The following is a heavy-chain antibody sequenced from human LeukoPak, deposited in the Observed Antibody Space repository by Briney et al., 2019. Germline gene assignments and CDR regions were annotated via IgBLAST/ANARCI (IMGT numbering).Heavy chain of an antibody. Sequence: ASVKVSCKASGYTFTSYDINWVRQATGQGLEWMGWMNPNSGNTGYAQKFQGRVTITRNTSISTAYMELSSLRSEDTAVYYCARGTYYDFWSGYYTSGYYYMDVWGKGTTVTVSS. D-gene: IGHD3-3*01. V-gene: IGHV1-8*03. CDR1: GYTFTSYD. CDR2: MNPNSGNT. J-gene: IGHJ6*03. CDR3: ARGTYYDFWSGYYTSGYYYMDV.